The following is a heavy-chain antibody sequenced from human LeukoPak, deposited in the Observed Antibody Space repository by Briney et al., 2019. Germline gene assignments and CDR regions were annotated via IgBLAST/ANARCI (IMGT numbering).Heavy chain of an antibody. J-gene: IGHJ4*02. D-gene: IGHD6-19*01. Sequence: GASVKVSCKASGGTFSSYSITWVRQAPGQGLEWMGRIIPTLGIANYAQKFQGRVTITADKSTSTAYMELSSLRSEDTAVYYCAGEEERGVTVAGTAFDNWGQGTLVTVSS. CDR2: IIPTLGIA. CDR1: GGTFSSYS. CDR3: AGEEERGVTVAGTAFDN. V-gene: IGHV1-69*04.